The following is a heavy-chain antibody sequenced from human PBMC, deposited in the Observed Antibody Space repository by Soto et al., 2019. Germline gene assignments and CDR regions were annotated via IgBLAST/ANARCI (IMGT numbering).Heavy chain of an antibody. CDR2: IYHSGST. J-gene: IGHJ4*02. Sequence: QLQLQESGSGLVKPSQTLSLTCAGSGGSISSGGYSWSWIRQPPGKGLEWIGYIYHSGSTYYNPSLKSRVTISVDRSKTQFSLKLSSVTAADTAVYYCASSHAGAHITAAVHWGQGTLVTVSS. CDR3: ASSHAGAHITAAVH. CDR1: GGSISSGGYS. D-gene: IGHD6-13*01. V-gene: IGHV4-30-2*01.